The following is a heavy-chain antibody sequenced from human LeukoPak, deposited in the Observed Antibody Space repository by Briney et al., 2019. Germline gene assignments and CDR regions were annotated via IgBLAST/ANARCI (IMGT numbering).Heavy chain of an antibody. CDR2: IYTSGST. Sequence: SETLSLTCTVSGGSISSYYWSWIRQPAGKGLEWIGRIYTSGSTNYNPSLKSRVTMSVDTSKNQFSLKLSSVTAADTAVYYCARDRFLEWLAPYYYYYMDVWGKGTTVTVSS. V-gene: IGHV4-4*07. D-gene: IGHD3-3*01. CDR1: GGSISSYY. CDR3: ARDRFLEWLAPYYYYYMDV. J-gene: IGHJ6*03.